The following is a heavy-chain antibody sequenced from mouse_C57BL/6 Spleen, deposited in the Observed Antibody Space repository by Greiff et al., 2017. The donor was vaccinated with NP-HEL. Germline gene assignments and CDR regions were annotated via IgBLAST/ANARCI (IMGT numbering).Heavy chain of an antibody. CDR2: ISYDGSN. CDR1: GYSITSGYY. J-gene: IGHJ4*01. CDR3: ARNGYDGNAMDY. V-gene: IGHV3-6*01. Sequence: EVQLQESGPGLVKPSQSLSLTCSVTGYSITSGYYWNWIRQFPGNKLEWMGYISYDGSNNYNPSLKNRISITRDTTTNQFFLKLKSVTTEDTATYYCARNGYDGNAMDYWGQGTSVTVSA. D-gene: IGHD2-2*01.